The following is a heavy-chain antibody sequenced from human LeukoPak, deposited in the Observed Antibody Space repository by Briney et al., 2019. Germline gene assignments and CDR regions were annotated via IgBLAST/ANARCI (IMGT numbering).Heavy chain of an antibody. CDR1: GFTFSSYW. Sequence: GGSLRLSCAASGFTFSSYWMSWVRQAPGKGLEWVVSIDQDGSDKFSVDSVKGRFTISRDNARNSMYLQMNSLRAEDTAVYYCARATLGWFDPWGQGTLVTVSS. D-gene: IGHD7-27*01. CDR2: IDQDGSDK. CDR3: ARATLGWFDP. J-gene: IGHJ5*02. V-gene: IGHV3-7*01.